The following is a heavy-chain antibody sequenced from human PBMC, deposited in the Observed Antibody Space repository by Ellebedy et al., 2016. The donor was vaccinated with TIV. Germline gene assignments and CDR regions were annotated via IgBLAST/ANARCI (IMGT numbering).Heavy chain of an antibody. CDR1: GYTFTKYG. V-gene: IGHV1-18*04. Sequence: ASVKVSCKASGYTFTKYGISWVRQAPGQGLEWMGWISGYNGDPNYAQKFQGRVTMTIETSTNTVYMELRNLSFDDTAVYYCTRGFYEKFDPWGQGTPVTVS. D-gene: IGHD5/OR15-5a*01. J-gene: IGHJ5*02. CDR3: TRGFYEKFDP. CDR2: ISGYNGDP.